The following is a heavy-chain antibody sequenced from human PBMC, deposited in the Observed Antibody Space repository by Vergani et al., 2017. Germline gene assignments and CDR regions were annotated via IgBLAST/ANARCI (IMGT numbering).Heavy chain of an antibody. Sequence: EVQLVESGGGLVKPGGSLRLSCAASGFTFSSYSMNWVRQAPGQGLEWVSSISSSSSYIYYADTVKGRFTISRDNAKNSLYLQMNSLRAEDTAVYYCARVGSSAYYFDYWGQGTLVTVSS. CDR3: ARVGSSAYYFDY. J-gene: IGHJ4*02. V-gene: IGHV3-21*01. CDR2: ISSSSSYI. D-gene: IGHD6-6*01. CDR1: GFTFSSYS.